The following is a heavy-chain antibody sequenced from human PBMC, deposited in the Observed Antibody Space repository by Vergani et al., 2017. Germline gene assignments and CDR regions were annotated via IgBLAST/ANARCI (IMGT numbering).Heavy chain of an antibody. CDR2: IAAGGGAT. D-gene: IGHD5-12*01. J-gene: IGHJ4*02. V-gene: IGHV3-23*01. CDR3: VRKWLTNEEVDY. CDR1: GFTFTDYG. Sequence: EVQLLESGGGSVQPGGSLRLSCAASGFTFTDYGMTWVRQAPGRGLEWVSTIAAGGGATFYADSVKGRFTISRDNSKNILYLQLRTLRVDDSAIYYCVRKWLTNEEVDYWGQGTLVTVSS.